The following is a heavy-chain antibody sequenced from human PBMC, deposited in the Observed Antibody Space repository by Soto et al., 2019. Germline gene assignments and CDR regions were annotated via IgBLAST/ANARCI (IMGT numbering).Heavy chain of an antibody. V-gene: IGHV4-4*07. J-gene: IGHJ6*02. CDR2: VHSSGST. CDR1: GDSINSYY. CDR3: TNAPNWNDYYYGVDV. Sequence: SETLSLTCTVSGDSINSYYWSWIRQPAGKGLEWIGRVHSSGSTTYNPSLQSRVTMSVDTSKNQISLKLTSVTAADTAVYYCTNAPNWNDYYYGVDVRGQGTTVTVSS. D-gene: IGHD1-20*01.